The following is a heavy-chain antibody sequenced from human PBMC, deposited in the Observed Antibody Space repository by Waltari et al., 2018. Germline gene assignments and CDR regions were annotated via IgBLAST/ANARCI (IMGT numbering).Heavy chain of an antibody. CDR3: ARELEGCYFDY. CDR2: INPNSGGR. V-gene: IGHV1-2*02. J-gene: IGHJ4*02. CDR1: GYTFTAYL. Sequence: QVQLVQSGAEVRKPGASVRVHCKTSGYTFTAYLFHWVRQAPGHGLEWMGGINPNSGGRNYAQRLQGRVTITRDTSISTAYVELSRLTSDDTAVYYCARELEGCYFDYWGQGTLVTVSS.